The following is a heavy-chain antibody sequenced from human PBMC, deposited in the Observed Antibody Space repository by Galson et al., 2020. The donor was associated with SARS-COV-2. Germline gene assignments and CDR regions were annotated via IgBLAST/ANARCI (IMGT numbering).Heavy chain of an antibody. CDR1: GGSISSDNW. D-gene: IGHD7-27*01. CDR3: SRPKTGAQFDA. V-gene: IGHV4-4*02. CDR2: IYHSGTT. J-gene: IGHJ5*02. Sequence: SATLSLTCAVSGGSISSDNWWSWVRQPPGKGLEWIGDIYHSGTTNYNPSLQSRVTISVDKSKNQFSLNLKSVTAADTAGYFCSRPKTGAQFDAGGQGTLVTV.